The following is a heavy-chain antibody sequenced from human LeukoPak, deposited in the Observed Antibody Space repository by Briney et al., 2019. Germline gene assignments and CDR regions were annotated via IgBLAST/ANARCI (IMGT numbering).Heavy chain of an antibody. Sequence: HPGGSLRLSCAASGFTFSTYAITWVRQAPGKGLEWVSTISSSGDGTYYADSVKGRFTISRDNSKNTLYLQMNSLRAEDTAVYYCAKDRYYDSSGPSDYWGQGILVTVSS. J-gene: IGHJ4*02. CDR3: AKDRYYDSSGPSDY. CDR1: GFTFSTYA. V-gene: IGHV3-23*01. D-gene: IGHD3-22*01. CDR2: ISSSGDGT.